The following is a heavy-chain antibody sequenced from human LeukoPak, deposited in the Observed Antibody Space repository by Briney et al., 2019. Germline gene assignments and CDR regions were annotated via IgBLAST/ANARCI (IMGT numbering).Heavy chain of an antibody. V-gene: IGHV3-53*01. Sequence: GGSLRLSCAVSGFTVNNNYMSWVRQVPGKGLECVSVIYSGGGTNYADSVKGRFTISGDISKNTLYLQMNSLRADDTAVYYCARKWGDGAFDYWGQGTLVTVSS. CDR1: GFTVNNNY. J-gene: IGHJ4*02. CDR3: ARKWGDGAFDY. CDR2: IYSGGGT. D-gene: IGHD1-26*01.